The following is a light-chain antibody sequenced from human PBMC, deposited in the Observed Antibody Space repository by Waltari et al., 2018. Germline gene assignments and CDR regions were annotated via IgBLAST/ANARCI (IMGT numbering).Light chain of an antibody. CDR3: QQYNTYYT. V-gene: IGKV1-5*03. Sequence: DVQMTQSPSTLFASVGDTVTITCRASQSINSWLAWYQQKAGKSPKLLIYKASTLESGVPSRFSGSGSGTEFTLTISSLQPDDLATYYCQQYNTYYTFGQGTILEIK. J-gene: IGKJ2*01. CDR1: QSINSW. CDR2: KAS.